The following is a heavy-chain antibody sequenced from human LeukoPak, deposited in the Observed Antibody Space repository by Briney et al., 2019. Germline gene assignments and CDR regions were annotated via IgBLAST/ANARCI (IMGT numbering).Heavy chain of an antibody. D-gene: IGHD2-2*01. CDR1: GGSISSYY. CDR3: ARAAGHCNTTTCYPEYFQH. J-gene: IGHJ1*01. Sequence: SETLSLTCTVSGGSISSYYWSWIRQPAGKGLEWIGRIYTSGSTNYNPSLKSRVTMSVDTSKNQFSLKLSSVTAADTAVYYCARAAGHCNTTTCYPEYFQHWGQGTLVTVSS. CDR2: IYTSGST. V-gene: IGHV4-4*07.